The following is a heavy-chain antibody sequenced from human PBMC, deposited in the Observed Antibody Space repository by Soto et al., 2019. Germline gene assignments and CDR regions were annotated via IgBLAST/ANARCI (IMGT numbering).Heavy chain of an antibody. D-gene: IGHD6-19*01. CDR1: GFTFSSYA. CDR3: AKPIAVAGEGFDY. J-gene: IGHJ4*02. CDR2: ISGSGGIT. V-gene: IGHV3-23*01. Sequence: EVQLLASGGGLVQPGGSLRLSCAASGFTFSSYAMSWVRQAPGKGLEWVSAISGSGGITYYADSVTGRFTISRANSKHTLYLQMNSLRAEDTAVYYCAKPIAVAGEGFDYWGQGTLVTVSS.